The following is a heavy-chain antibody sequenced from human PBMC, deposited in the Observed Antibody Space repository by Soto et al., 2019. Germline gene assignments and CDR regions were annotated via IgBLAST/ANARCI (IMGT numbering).Heavy chain of an antibody. Sequence: QVQLQESGPGLVKPSQTLSLTCTVSGGTIDSGAYYWSWIRQHPGKGLEWIGYIYYSGNTFYNPSPRRRVTISLGPSYNPFSLKMGSVPAADTGVYYCARGPHPPSDSYPPPYLGYWGQGTLVTVSS. CDR3: ARGPHPPSDSYPPPYLGY. D-gene: IGHD2-21*01. J-gene: IGHJ4*02. CDR2: IYYSGNT. CDR1: GGTIDSGAYY. V-gene: IGHV4-31*02.